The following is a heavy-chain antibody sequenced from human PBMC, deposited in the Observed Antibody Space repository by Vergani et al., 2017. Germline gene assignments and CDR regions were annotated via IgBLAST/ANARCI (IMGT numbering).Heavy chain of an antibody. CDR2: SYPADSDT. V-gene: IGHV5-51*01. CDR1: EYSFGNYW. CDR3: ARHTTYTDS. Sequence: EVELVQSGPEMRKPGESLKISCKGSEYSFGNYWIGWVRQMPGKGLEWMGISYPADSDTRYSPSFQGQVTISADKSISTAFLQWDSLKASDTALYYCARHTTYTDSWCQGTLVTVS. J-gene: IGHJ4*02. D-gene: IGHD1-1*01.